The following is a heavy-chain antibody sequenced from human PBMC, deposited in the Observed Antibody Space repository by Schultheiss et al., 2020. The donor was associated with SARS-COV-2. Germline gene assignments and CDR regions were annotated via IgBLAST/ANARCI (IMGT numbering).Heavy chain of an antibody. CDR1: GGSISSYY. V-gene: IGHV4-59*01. CDR2: IYYSGST. CDR3: ARGESSSSGWFDP. J-gene: IGHJ5*02. Sequence: SQTLSLTCTVSGGSISSYYWSWIRQPPGKGLEWIGYIYYSGSTNYNPSLKSRVTISVYTSKNQFSLKLSSVTAADTAVYYCARGESSSSGWFDPWGQGTLVTIS. D-gene: IGHD6-6*01.